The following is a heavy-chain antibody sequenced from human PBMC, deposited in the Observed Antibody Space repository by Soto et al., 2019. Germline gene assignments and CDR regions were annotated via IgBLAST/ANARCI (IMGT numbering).Heavy chain of an antibody. CDR3: ARTTDCSSTSCYLYYYYYYMDV. D-gene: IGHD2-2*01. V-gene: IGHV1-18*01. CDR2: ISAYNGNT. J-gene: IGHJ6*03. CDR1: GYTFTSYG. Sequence: ASVKVSCKASGYTFTSYGISWVRQAPGQGLEWMGWISAYNGNTNYAQKLQGRVTMTTDTSTSTAYMELRSLRSDDTAVYYCARTTDCSSTSCYLYYYYYYMDVWGKGTTVIVSS.